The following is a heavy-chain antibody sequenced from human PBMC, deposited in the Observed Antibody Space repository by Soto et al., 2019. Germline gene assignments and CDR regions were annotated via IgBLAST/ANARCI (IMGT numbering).Heavy chain of an antibody. Sequence: ASVKVSCKASGYSFTDYHIHWVRQAPGQGLEWMGWINPNSGGTNYAQKFQGWVTMTRDTSISTAYMELSRLRSDDTAVYYCARSSSAHIYYYYGMDVWGQGTTVTVSS. V-gene: IGHV1-2*04. J-gene: IGHJ6*02. D-gene: IGHD6-6*01. CDR3: ARSSSAHIYYYYGMDV. CDR1: GYSFTDYH. CDR2: INPNSGGT.